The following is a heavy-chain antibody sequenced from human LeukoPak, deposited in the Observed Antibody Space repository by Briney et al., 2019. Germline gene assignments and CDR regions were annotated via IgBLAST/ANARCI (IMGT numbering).Heavy chain of an antibody. V-gene: IGHV1-69*13. CDR1: GGTFSSYA. J-gene: IGHJ4*02. CDR2: IIPIFGTA. Sequence: SVKVSCKASGGTFSSYAISWVRQAPGQGLEWMGGIIPIFGTANYAQKFQGRVTITADESTSTACMELSSLRSEDTAVYYCASAWTGSGSYNWYFDYWGQGTLVTVSS. D-gene: IGHD3-10*01. CDR3: ASAWTGSGSYNWYFDY.